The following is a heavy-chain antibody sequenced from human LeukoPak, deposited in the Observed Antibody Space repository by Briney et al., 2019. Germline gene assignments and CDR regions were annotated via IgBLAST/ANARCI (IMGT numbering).Heavy chain of an antibody. CDR2: MRDRNKNYAT. D-gene: IGHD2-21*02. CDR1: GFGVQGSA. Sequence: PGGSLRRSCSASGFGVQGSAVHRLRQSSGRGLEGVGCMRDRNKNYATIYAASMRGRFTISRDDSKSTATLHMTTLKTEEPAVYFCLRHLAYVTPDFWDQGTLVTVSS. CDR3: LRHLAYVTPDF. V-gene: IGHV3-73*01. J-gene: IGHJ4*02.